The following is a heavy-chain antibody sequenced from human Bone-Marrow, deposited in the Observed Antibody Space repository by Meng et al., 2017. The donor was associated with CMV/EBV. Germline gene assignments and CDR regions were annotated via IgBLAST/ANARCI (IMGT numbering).Heavy chain of an antibody. CDR1: GGSVSSGSYY. J-gene: IGHJ6*02. D-gene: IGHD3-22*01. CDR2: NYYSGST. CDR3: ARDVGAGYYTANGMDV. V-gene: IGHV4-61*01. Sequence: SETLSLTCTVSGGSVSSGSYYWSWIRQPPGTGLEWIGYNYYSGSTNYNPALKSRVTISVDTSKNQFSLKLSSVTAADTAVYYGARDVGAGYYTANGMDVWGRGTTVTV.